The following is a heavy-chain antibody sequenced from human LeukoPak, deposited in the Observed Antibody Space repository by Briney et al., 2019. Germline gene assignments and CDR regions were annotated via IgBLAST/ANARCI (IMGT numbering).Heavy chain of an antibody. CDR1: GGSISSSSYY. CDR2: IYYSGST. J-gene: IGHJ6*03. CDR3: ARVSRDSSGWYGPYYYMDV. Sequence: SETLSLTCTVSGGSISSSSYYWGWIRQPPGKGLEWIGSIYYSGSTYYNPSLKSRVTISVDTSKNQFSLKLSSVTAADTAVYYCARVSRDSSGWYGPYYYMDVWGKGTTVTVSS. D-gene: IGHD6-19*01. V-gene: IGHV4-39*07.